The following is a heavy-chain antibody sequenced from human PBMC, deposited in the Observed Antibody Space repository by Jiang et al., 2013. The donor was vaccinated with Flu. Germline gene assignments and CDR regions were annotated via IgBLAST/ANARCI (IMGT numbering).Heavy chain of an antibody. V-gene: IGHV2-5*02. D-gene: IGHD5-12*01. J-gene: IGHJ5*02. CDR1: GFSLSTSGVG. CDR3: AHRKGGYDRGTNWFDP. CDR2: IYWDDDK. Sequence: KPTQTLTLTCTFSGFSLSTSGVGVGWIRQPPGKALEWLALIYWDDDKRYSPSLKSRLTITKDTSKNQVVLTMTNMDPVDTATYYCAHRKGGYDRGTNWFDPWGQGTLVTVSS.